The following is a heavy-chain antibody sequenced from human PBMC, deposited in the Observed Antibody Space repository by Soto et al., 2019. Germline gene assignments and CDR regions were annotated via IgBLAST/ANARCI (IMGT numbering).Heavy chain of an antibody. CDR2: ISWNSGSI. Sequence: SGGARTTSRAAPGFSLYRYSPDSGRQAPGEGLGWVSGISWNSGSIGYADSVKGRFTISRDNAKNSLYLQMNSLRAEDTALYYCAKDIIDPANSSGWSYYFDYWGQGTLVTVSS. CDR1: GFSLYRYS. V-gene: IGHV3-9*01. J-gene: IGHJ4*02. D-gene: IGHD6-19*01. CDR3: AKDIIDPANSSGWSYYFDY.